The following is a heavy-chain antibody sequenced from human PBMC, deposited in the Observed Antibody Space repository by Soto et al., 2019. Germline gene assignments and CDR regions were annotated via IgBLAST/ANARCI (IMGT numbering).Heavy chain of an antibody. CDR1: GYTFTGYY. D-gene: IGHD3-10*01. Sequence: QVQLVQSGAEVKKPGASVKVSCKASGYTFTGYYMHWVRQAPGQGLEWMGWINPNSGGTNYAQKFQGWVTMTRDTSISPGYMGLSRLRSDDTAVYYCARGGSLWFGELSAYYYGMDVWGQGTTVTVSS. V-gene: IGHV1-2*04. CDR3: ARGGSLWFGELSAYYYGMDV. CDR2: INPNSGGT. J-gene: IGHJ6*02.